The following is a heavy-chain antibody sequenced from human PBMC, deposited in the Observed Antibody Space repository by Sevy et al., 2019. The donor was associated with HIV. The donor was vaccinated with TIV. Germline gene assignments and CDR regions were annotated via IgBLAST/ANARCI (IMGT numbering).Heavy chain of an antibody. J-gene: IGHJ6*03. CDR1: GGSIRRGDYF. CDR2: ITDSGST. Sequence: SETLSLTCSVTGGSIRRGDYFWGWIRQSPGKGLEWIGSITDSGSTYYNPSLKSRVTMSVDTSKNQFSLKLSSVTAADTAVHYCARLRGGYGNGWFYYYMDVWDKGTTVTVS. CDR3: ARLRGGYGNGWFYYYMDV. V-gene: IGHV4-39*01. D-gene: IGHD3-10*01.